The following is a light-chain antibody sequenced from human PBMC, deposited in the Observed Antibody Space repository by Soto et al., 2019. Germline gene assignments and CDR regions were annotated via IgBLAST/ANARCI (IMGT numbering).Light chain of an antibody. CDR1: QSISSY. Sequence: EIVLTQSPAILSLSPGERATLSCRASQSISSYLAWYQHRPGQAPRLLIYDASNRATGIPARFSGSGSGTDFTLTISSLEPEDFAVYYCQQRSNWPTFGQGTKLEIK. J-gene: IGKJ2*01. V-gene: IGKV3-11*01. CDR2: DAS. CDR3: QQRSNWPT.